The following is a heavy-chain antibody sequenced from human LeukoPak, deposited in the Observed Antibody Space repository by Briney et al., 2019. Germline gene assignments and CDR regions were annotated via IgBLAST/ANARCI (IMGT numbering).Heavy chain of an antibody. J-gene: IGHJ4*02. V-gene: IGHV1-18*01. Sequence: ASVKVSCKASGYTFTSYGISWVRQAPGQGLEWMGWISGYNGNTNYAQNLQGRVTMTTDSSTSTAYMELRSLRADDTAMYYCARNGRVRRVVKDLFEYWGQGTLVAVSS. CDR3: ARNGRVRRVVKDLFEY. CDR1: GYTFTSYG. CDR2: ISGYNGNT. D-gene: IGHD3-10*01.